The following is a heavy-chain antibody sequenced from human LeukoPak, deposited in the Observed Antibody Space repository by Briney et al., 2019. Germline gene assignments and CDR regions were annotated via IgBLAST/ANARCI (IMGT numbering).Heavy chain of an antibody. V-gene: IGHV3-7*01. Sequence: GGSLRLSCAASGFTFSSYWMSWVRQAPGKGLEWVANIKQDGSEEYYVDSVKGRFTISRDNAKNSLYLQMNSLRAEDTAVYYCARDRGPTDRGAFDIWGQGTMVTVSS. J-gene: IGHJ3*02. D-gene: IGHD2-21*02. CDR1: GFTFSSYW. CDR2: IKQDGSEE. CDR3: ARDRGPTDRGAFDI.